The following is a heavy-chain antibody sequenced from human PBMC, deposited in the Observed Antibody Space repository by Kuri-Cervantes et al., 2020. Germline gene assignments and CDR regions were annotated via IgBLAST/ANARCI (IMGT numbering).Heavy chain of an antibody. J-gene: IGHJ4*02. CDR3: ARGSGWYVTPLNYFDY. V-gene: IGHV4-34*01. CDR2: INHSGST. CDR1: GFTFSSYA. Sequence: ESLKISCAASGFTFSSYAMSWVRQAPGKGLEWIGEINHSGSTNYNPSLKSRVTISVDTSKNQFSLKLSSVTAADTAVYYCARGSGWYVTPLNYFDYWGQGTLVTVSS. D-gene: IGHD6-19*01.